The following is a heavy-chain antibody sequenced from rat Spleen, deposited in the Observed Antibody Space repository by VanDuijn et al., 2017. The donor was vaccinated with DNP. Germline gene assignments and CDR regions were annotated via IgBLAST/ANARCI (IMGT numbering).Heavy chain of an antibody. CDR3: ARYPLFDY. Sequence: QVQLKESGPGLVQPSQTLSLACTVSGFSLTSHHVHWVRQPSGKGLEWMGLIWSNGDTDYNSALKSRLRISRDTSKSLVFLKMNSLQTEDTAMYFCARYPLFDYWGQGVMVTVSS. CDR1: GFSLTSHH. D-gene: IGHD3-8*01. CDR2: IWSNGDT. V-gene: IGHV2-32*01. J-gene: IGHJ2*01.